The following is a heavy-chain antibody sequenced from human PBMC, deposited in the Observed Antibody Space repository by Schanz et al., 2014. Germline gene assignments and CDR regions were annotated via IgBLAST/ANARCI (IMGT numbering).Heavy chain of an antibody. V-gene: IGHV3-23*01. Sequence: DVQLLESGGGLVQPGGSLRLSCAASGFTFTTHSMTWVRQAPGKGLEWVSGISGSGGSTYYADSVKGRFTISRDNAKNTLYLQMNSLRAEDTAVYYCARDGDRFYHNYYMDVWGKGTTXTVSS. J-gene: IGHJ6*03. CDR3: ARDGDRFYHNYYMDV. D-gene: IGHD4-17*01. CDR1: GFTFTTHS. CDR2: ISGSGGST.